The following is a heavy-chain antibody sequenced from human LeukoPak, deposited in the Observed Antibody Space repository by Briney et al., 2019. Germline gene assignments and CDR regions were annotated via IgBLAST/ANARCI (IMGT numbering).Heavy chain of an antibody. J-gene: IGHJ5*02. Sequence: GGSLRLSCAASGFTFSSYAMSWVRQAPGKGLEWVSAISGSGGYTYYADSVKGRFTISRDNSKNTLYLQMNSLRAEDTAVYYCARTSYGGDSPDWFDPWGQGTLVTVSS. V-gene: IGHV3-23*01. CDR1: GFTFSSYA. D-gene: IGHD4-23*01. CDR2: ISGSGGYT. CDR3: ARTSYGGDSPDWFDP.